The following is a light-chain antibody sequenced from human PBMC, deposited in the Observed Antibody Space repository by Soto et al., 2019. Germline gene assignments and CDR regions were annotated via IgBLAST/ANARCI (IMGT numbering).Light chain of an antibody. CDR1: QTIDNN. CDR2: DAS. J-gene: IGKJ2*01. Sequence: EIELTQSPGSLSVSVGDRATISCRASQTIDNNLDWYQQKPGKAPRLLIYDASSRATGVPSRFSGSGSGTEFTLTISSLQSEDSAVYYCQHHNNWPHTFGEGTKVDI. V-gene: IGKV3-15*01. CDR3: QHHNNWPHT.